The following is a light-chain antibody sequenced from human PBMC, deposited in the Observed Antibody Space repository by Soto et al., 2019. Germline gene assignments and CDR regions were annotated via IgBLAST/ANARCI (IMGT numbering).Light chain of an antibody. Sequence: SQSPSTLSASVGDRVTITCRASQSVGRYLAWYQQRPGQAPRLLIYDSSNRVTGIPARFSGNGSGRDFTLTISSLEPEDFAVYYCQYHTDWPPYTFGQGTTLEI. CDR2: DSS. CDR1: QSVGRY. J-gene: IGKJ2*01. CDR3: QYHTDWPPYT. V-gene: IGKV3-11*02.